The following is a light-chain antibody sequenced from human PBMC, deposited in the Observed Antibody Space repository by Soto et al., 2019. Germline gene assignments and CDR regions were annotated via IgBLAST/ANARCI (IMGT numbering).Light chain of an antibody. Sequence: DIQMTQSPSSLPASVGDRVTLTCRASQSISTYLNWYQQKPGKAPKLVIYAASSLQSGVPSRLSGSGSGTDFTLNINSLQPEDFATYYCQQSYTIPYTFGQGTKLEIK. V-gene: IGKV1-39*01. CDR1: QSISTY. J-gene: IGKJ2*01. CDR2: AAS. CDR3: QQSYTIPYT.